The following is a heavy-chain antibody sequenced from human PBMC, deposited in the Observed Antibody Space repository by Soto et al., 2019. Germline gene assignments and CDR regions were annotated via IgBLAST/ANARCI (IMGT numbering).Heavy chain of an antibody. CDR2: ISAYNGNT. CDR3: GRVDYDFWGGYSNWFDP. J-gene: IGHJ5*02. V-gene: IGHV1-18*01. CDR1: GYTFTSYG. D-gene: IGHD3-3*01. Sequence: ASVKVSCKASGYTFTSYGISWVRQAPGQGLEWMGWISAYNGNTNYAQKLQGRVTMTTDTSTSTAYMELRSLRSDDTAVYYCGRVDYDFWGGYSNWFDPWGQGTLVTVSS.